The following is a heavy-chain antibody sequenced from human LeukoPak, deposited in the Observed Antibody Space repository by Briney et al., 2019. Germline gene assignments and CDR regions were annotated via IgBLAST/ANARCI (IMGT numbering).Heavy chain of an antibody. CDR2: ISSNGGST. J-gene: IGHJ4*02. V-gene: IGHV3-64*01. D-gene: IGHD3-9*01. CDR3: ASAPTAGYYDS. Sequence: GGSLRLSCAASGFTFSTYNMHWVRQALGKGLEYISAISSNGGSTYYANSVKGRFIISRDNSKNTLYLQMGRLRADDMGVYYCASAPTAGYYDSWGQGTLVTVSS. CDR1: GFTFSTYN.